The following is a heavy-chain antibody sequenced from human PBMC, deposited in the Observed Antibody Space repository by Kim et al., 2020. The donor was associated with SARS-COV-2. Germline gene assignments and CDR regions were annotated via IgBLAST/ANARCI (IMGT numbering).Heavy chain of an antibody. Sequence: TNYNPSLKSRVTISVDSSKNQFSLKLSSVTAADTAVYYCARAPSRAYFDYWGQGTLVTVSS. V-gene: IGHV4-59*01. J-gene: IGHJ4*02. D-gene: IGHD2-2*01. CDR3: ARAPSRAYFDY. CDR2: T.